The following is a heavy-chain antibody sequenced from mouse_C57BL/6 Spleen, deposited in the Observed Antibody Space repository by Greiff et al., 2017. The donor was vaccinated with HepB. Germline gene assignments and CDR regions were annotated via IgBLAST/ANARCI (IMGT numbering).Heavy chain of an antibody. Sequence: EVKLMESGGGLVQPKGSLKLSCASSGFTFISYAMHSVRPAPGKGLEWVARIRSKSSNYATYYADSVKDRFTISRDESQSMRYLQMNNLKTEDTAMYYCVRDDGSGWYFDVWGTGTTVTVAS. CDR1: GFTFISYA. J-gene: IGHJ1*03. CDR3: VRDDGSGWYFDV. D-gene: IGHD3-1*01. CDR2: IRSKSSNYAT. V-gene: IGHV10-3*01.